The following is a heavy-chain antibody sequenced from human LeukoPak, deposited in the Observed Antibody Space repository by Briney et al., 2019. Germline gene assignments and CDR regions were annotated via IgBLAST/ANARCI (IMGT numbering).Heavy chain of an antibody. D-gene: IGHD2-15*01. Sequence: PGGSLRLSCAASGFTFTSFAMNWVRQAPGKGLEWVANIKQDGSEKYYVDSVKGRFTISRDNAKNSLYLQMNSLRAEDTAVYYCARDSLNIVVVVAAIDYWGQGTLVTVSS. CDR2: IKQDGSEK. J-gene: IGHJ4*02. CDR3: ARDSLNIVVVVAAIDY. CDR1: GFTFTSFA. V-gene: IGHV3-7*01.